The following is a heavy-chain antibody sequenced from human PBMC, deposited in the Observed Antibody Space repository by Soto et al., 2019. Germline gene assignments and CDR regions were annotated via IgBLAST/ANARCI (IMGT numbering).Heavy chain of an antibody. J-gene: IGHJ4*02. CDR3: GKARYLLVDHPLYFES. CDR2: ISGSGEIT. V-gene: IGHV3-23*01. Sequence: GGSLRLSCAASGFPSRSYDMGWVRQAPGKGLEWISVISGSGEITLYTDSVKGRFTISRDFSNNTLSLQMNSLRADDTAIYYCGKARYLLVDHPLYFESWGQGTLVTVSS. CDR1: GFPSRSYD. D-gene: IGHD3-9*01.